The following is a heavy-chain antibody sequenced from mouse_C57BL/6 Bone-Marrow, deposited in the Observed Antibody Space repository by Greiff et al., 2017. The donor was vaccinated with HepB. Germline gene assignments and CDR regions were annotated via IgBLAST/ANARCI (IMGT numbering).Heavy chain of an antibody. V-gene: IGHV1-50*01. J-gene: IGHJ1*03. CDR2: IDPSDSYT. CDR1: GYTFTSYW. Sequence: QVQLQQSGAELVKPGASVKLSCKASGYTFTSYWMQWVKQRPGQGLEWIGEIDPSDSYTNYNQKFKGKATLTVDKSSSTAYMQLSSLTSEDSAVYYCARKGIYYGNYDWYFDVWGTGTTVTVSS. D-gene: IGHD2-1*01. CDR3: ARKGIYYGNYDWYFDV.